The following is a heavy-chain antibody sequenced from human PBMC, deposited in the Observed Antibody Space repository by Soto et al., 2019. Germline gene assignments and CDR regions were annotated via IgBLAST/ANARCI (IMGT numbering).Heavy chain of an antibody. CDR1: GYTFTSYG. V-gene: IGHV1-18*01. D-gene: IGHD6-19*01. J-gene: IGHJ5*02. Sequence: ASVKVSCKASGYTFTSYGISWVRQAPGQGLEWMGWISAYNGNTNYAQKLQGRVTMTTETSTGTAYMELRSLRSDDTAVYYCAREGSEQWLVRSRVNWFDPWGQGTLVTVSS. CDR2: ISAYNGNT. CDR3: AREGSEQWLVRSRVNWFDP.